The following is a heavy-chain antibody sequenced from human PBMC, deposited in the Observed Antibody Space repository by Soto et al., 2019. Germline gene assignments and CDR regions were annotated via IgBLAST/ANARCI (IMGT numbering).Heavy chain of an antibody. D-gene: IGHD2-8*01. V-gene: IGHV4-39*01. CDR2: IHYSGST. CDR1: GDSIGTTHSY. J-gene: IGHJ4*02. CDR3: ARHEGNGNVWPLDY. Sequence: SETLSLTCTVSGDSIGTTHSYWAWIRQSPGKGLEWIGNIHYSGSTYYMPSLRSRVTLSVDTSKNQFSLRLTSVTAEDTAVYYCARHEGNGNVWPLDYWGQGILVTRLL.